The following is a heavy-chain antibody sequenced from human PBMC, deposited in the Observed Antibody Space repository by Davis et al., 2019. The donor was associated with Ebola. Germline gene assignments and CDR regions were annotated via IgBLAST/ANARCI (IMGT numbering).Heavy chain of an antibody. CDR2: INHSGST. J-gene: IGHJ4*02. V-gene: IGHV4-34*01. CDR3: ARGSNPNRNHLQRRFDY. D-gene: IGHD1-14*01. CDR1: GGSFSGYY. Sequence: SETLSLTCAVYGGSFSGYYWSWIRQPPGKGLEWIGEINHSGSTNYNPSLKSRVPISVDTSKNQFSLKLSSVTAADTAVYYCARGSNPNRNHLQRRFDYWGQGTLVTVSS.